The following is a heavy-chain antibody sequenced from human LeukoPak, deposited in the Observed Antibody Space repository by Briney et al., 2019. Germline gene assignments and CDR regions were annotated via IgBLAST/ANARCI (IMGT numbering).Heavy chain of an antibody. D-gene: IGHD2-2*02. CDR1: GFTFSSYA. CDR2: ISGSGGST. Sequence: PGGSLRLSCAAPGFTFSSYAMSWVRQAPGKGLEWVSAISGSGGSTYYADAVKGRFTISRDNSKNTLYLQMNSLRAEDTAVYYCAMGGAAAIVPYYYYGMDVWGQGTTVTVSS. V-gene: IGHV3-23*01. J-gene: IGHJ6*02. CDR3: AMGGAAAIVPYYYYGMDV.